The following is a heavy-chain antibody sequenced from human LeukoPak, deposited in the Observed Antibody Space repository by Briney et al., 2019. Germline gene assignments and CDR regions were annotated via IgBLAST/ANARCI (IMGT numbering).Heavy chain of an antibody. CDR1: GGSISSYY. CDR3: ARDGGRIGWFYFDY. Sequence: SETLSLTCTVSGGSISSYYWSWIRQPAGKGLEWIGRIYTSGSTNYNPSLKSRVTLSVDTSKNQFSLDLSPVTAADTAVYYCARDGGRIGWFYFDYWGQGTRVTVSS. J-gene: IGHJ4*02. V-gene: IGHV4-4*07. CDR2: IYTSGST. D-gene: IGHD6-19*01.